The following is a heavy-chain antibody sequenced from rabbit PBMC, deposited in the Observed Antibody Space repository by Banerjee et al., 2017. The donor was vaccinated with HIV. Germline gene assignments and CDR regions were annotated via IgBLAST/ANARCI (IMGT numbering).Heavy chain of an antibody. CDR3: TRYHGGSSVYTDFFDL. Sequence: QSLEESGGGLVQPEGSLTLTCTASGFTISSSYYMCWVRQAPGKGLQWIGCIYTGGSGSTAYANWAKGRFTVSRTSSITVTLQMTSLTVADTATYFCTRYHGGSSVYTDFFDLWGQGTLVTVS. CDR1: GFTISSSYY. D-gene: IGHD8-1*01. J-gene: IGHJ4*01. V-gene: IGHV1S40*01. CDR2: IYTGGSGST.